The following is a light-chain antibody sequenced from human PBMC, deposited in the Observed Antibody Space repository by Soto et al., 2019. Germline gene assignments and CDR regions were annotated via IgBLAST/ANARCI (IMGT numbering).Light chain of an antibody. J-gene: IGKJ4*01. CDR1: QSLLHSDGDTF. CDR3: MQGTHWPIT. Sequence: DVVMTQSPLSLPVTVGQPASISCRSSQSLLHSDGDTFLNWFHQRPGQSPRRLIYRVSTRDSGVPDRFSGSGSGADFTLNISRXXXEDVGTYYCMQGTHWPITFGGGTRLEI. CDR2: RVS. V-gene: IGKV2-30*02.